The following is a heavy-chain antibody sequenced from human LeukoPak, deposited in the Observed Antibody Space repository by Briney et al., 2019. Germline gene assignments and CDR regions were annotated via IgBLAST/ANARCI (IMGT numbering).Heavy chain of an antibody. CDR3: AKVDDIVVVVAATPGY. CDR2: ISGSGGST. CDR1: GFTFSSYA. D-gene: IGHD2-15*01. Sequence: GGSLRLSCAASGFTFSSYAMSWVRQAPGKGLEWVSAISGSGGSTYYADPVKGRFTISRDNSKNTLYLQMNSLRAEDTAVYYCAKVDDIVVVVAATPGYWGQGTLVTVSS. V-gene: IGHV3-23*01. J-gene: IGHJ4*02.